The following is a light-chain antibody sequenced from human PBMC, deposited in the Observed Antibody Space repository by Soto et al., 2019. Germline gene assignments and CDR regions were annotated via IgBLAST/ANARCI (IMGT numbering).Light chain of an antibody. CDR3: SSYTSSTTLSVV. CDR2: GVT. J-gene: IGLJ2*01. Sequence: QSALIQPASVSGSPGQSITISCTGTSSDVGGYNYVSWYQQHPGKAPKLMIYGVTNRPSGVSNRFSGSKSGNTASLTISGLQAEDEADYYCSSYTSSTTLSVVFGGGTKLTVL. V-gene: IGLV2-14*01. CDR1: SSDVGGYNY.